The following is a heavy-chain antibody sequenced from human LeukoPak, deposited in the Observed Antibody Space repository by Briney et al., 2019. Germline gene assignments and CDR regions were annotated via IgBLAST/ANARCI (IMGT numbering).Heavy chain of an antibody. J-gene: IGHJ4*02. CDR2: ISSSSSYI. Sequence: GGSLRLSCAASGFTFSSYSMNWVRQAPGKGLEWVSSISSSSSYIYYADSVKGRFTISRDDAKNSLYLQMNSLRAEDTAVYYCARVIIRGGLDYWGQGTLVTVSS. V-gene: IGHV3-21*01. D-gene: IGHD2-15*01. CDR1: GFTFSSYS. CDR3: ARVIIRGGLDY.